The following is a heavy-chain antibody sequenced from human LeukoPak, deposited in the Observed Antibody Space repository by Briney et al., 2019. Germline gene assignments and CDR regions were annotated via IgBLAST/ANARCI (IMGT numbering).Heavy chain of an antibody. J-gene: IGHJ4*02. Sequence: SQTLSLTCAISGDSVSSNSAAWNWIRQSPSRGLEWLGRTYYRSKWYNDYAVSVKSRITLNPDTSKNQFSLQLNSVTPEDTAVYYCAREGSLKAYYYDTRFDYWGQGTLVTVSS. CDR3: AREGSLKAYYYDTRFDY. V-gene: IGHV6-1*01. CDR1: GDSVSSNSAA. D-gene: IGHD3-22*01. CDR2: TYYRSKWYN.